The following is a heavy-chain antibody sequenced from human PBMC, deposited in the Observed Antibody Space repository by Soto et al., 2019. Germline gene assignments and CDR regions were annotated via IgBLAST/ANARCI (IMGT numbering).Heavy chain of an antibody. Sequence: ASVKVSCKASGKTFTRNYIPWVGQAPGQGLEWLGWINPKSGGTNYPQKFQGRVTMTRDTSLSNVCMQPTRLTSHDTAVYHCDRDVANGGGSAGFDYWGQGTLVTVSS. V-gene: IGHV1-2*02. D-gene: IGHD1-26*01. J-gene: IGHJ4*02. CDR2: INPKSGGT. CDR1: GKTFTRNY. CDR3: DRDVANGGGSAGFDY.